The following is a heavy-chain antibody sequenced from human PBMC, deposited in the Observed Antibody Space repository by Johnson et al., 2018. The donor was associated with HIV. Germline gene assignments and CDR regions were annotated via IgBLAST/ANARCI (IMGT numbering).Heavy chain of an antibody. D-gene: IGHD3-3*01. CDR2: IYSGGST. CDR3: ARVLITIFGVEAFDI. J-gene: IGHJ3*02. Sequence: VQLVESGGGLVQPGGSLRLSCAASGFTVSSNYMSWVRQAPGKGLEWVSVIYSGGSTYYADSVKGRFTISRDNSKNTLYLQMTSLRPEDTAVYYCARVLITIFGVEAFDIWGQGTMVTVSS. V-gene: IGHV3-66*02. CDR1: GFTVSSNY.